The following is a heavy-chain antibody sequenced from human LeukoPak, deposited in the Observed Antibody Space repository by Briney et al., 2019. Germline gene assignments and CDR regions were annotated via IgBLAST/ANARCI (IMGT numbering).Heavy chain of an antibody. CDR1: GGSFSAYY. J-gene: IGHJ5*02. CDR3: APRGDIEHSYVYGKWFDP. Sequence: SETLSLTCAVYGGSFSAYYWTWIRQPPGKGPEWIGEINHSGSSNYNSSLRSRVTISVDTSYKQFSLRLSSVTAADTAVYYCAPRGDIEHSYVYGKWFDPWGQGTRVTVSS. V-gene: IGHV4-34*01. CDR2: INHSGSS. D-gene: IGHD5-18*01.